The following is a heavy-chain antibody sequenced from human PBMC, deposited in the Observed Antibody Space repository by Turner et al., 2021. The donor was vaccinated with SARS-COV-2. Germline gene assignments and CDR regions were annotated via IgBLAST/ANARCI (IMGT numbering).Heavy chain of an antibody. V-gene: IGHV3-64D*06. CDR1: GFTFSSYV. CDR2: ISSNGRST. Sequence: EVQLVESGGGLVQPGGSLRLSCSASGFTFSSYVMHWVRQAPGKRLEYVSAISSNGRSTYYADSVKGRFTISRDNSKNTLYLQMSSLRAEDTAVYYCVKGSYWGQGTLVTVSS. J-gene: IGHJ4*02. CDR3: VKGSY.